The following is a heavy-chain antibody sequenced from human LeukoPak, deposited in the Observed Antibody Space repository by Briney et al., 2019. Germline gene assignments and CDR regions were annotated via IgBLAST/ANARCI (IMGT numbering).Heavy chain of an antibody. Sequence: ASVKVSCKASGYTFTSYGISWVRQAPGQGLEWMGWISAYNGNTNYAQKLQGRVTMTTDTSTSTAYMELRSLRSDDTAVYYCARGEMHYYDSSGYYREDAFDIWGQGTMVTVSS. CDR3: ARGEMHYYDSSGYYREDAFDI. CDR1: GYTFTSYG. D-gene: IGHD3-22*01. CDR2: ISAYNGNT. V-gene: IGHV1-18*01. J-gene: IGHJ3*02.